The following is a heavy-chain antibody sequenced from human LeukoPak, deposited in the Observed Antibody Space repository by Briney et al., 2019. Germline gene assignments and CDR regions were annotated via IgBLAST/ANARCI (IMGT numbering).Heavy chain of an antibody. CDR1: GYTFTGYY. D-gene: IGHD6-19*01. J-gene: IGHJ4*02. Sequence: ASVKVTCKASGYTFTGYYMHWVRQAPGQGLEWMGWINPNSGGTNYAQKFQGRVTMTRDTSISTAYMELSSLRSEDTAVYYCARTKYSSGWYCDYWGQGTLVTVSS. V-gene: IGHV1-2*02. CDR2: INPNSGGT. CDR3: ARTKYSSGWYCDY.